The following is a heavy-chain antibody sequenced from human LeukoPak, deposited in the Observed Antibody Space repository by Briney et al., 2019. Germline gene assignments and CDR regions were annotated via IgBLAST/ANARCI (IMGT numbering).Heavy chain of an antibody. J-gene: IGHJ6*02. V-gene: IGHV1-69*13. CDR1: GGTFSSYA. CDR2: IIPIFGTA. Sequence: SVKVSCKASGGTFSSYAISWVRQAPGQGLEWMGGIIPIFGTANYAQKFQGRVTITADESTSAAYMELSSLRSEDTAVYYCAAGHYYYYGMDVWGQGTTVTVSS. CDR3: AAGHYYYYGMDV.